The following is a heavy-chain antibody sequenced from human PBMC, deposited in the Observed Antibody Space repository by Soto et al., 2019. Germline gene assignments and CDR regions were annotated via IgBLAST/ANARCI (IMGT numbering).Heavy chain of an antibody. Sequence: GSLRLSCAASGFTFSSYSMNWVRQAPGKGLEWVSSISSSSSYIYYADSVKGRFTISRDNAKNSLYLQMNSLRAEDTAVYYCARDHSSGWYFAFDIWGQGTMVTVSS. V-gene: IGHV3-21*01. D-gene: IGHD6-19*01. CDR3: ARDHSSGWYFAFDI. J-gene: IGHJ3*02. CDR2: ISSSSSYI. CDR1: GFTFSSYS.